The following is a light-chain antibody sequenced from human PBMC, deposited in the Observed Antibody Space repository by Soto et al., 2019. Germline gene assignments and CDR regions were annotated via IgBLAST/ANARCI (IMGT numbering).Light chain of an antibody. V-gene: IGKV3-11*01. Sequence: EIVLTQSPATLSLSPGERATLSCRASQSVGTYLAWYQQKLGKFPRLLIYGASKRAPGIPARFSGSGSGTDFTLTINSLEPEDFAVYHCLQRSIGFTFGPGTKVEVK. CDR1: QSVGTY. CDR2: GAS. CDR3: LQRSIGFT. J-gene: IGKJ3*01.